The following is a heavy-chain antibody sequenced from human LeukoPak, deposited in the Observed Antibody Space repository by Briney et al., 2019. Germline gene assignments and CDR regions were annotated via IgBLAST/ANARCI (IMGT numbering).Heavy chain of an antibody. CDR3: ARGGAVRGVIPYYFDY. D-gene: IGHD3-10*01. J-gene: IGHJ4*02. CDR2: INHSGST. Sequence: SETLSLTCTVSGGSISSSSYYWGWIRQPPGKGLEWIGEINHSGSTNYNPSLKSRVTISIDTYKNQFSLKLISVTAADTAVYYCARGGAVRGVIPYYFDYWGQGTLVTVSS. CDR1: GGSISSSSYY. V-gene: IGHV4-39*07.